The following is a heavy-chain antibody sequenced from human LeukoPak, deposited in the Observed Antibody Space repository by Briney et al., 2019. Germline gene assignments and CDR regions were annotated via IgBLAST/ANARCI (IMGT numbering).Heavy chain of an antibody. D-gene: IGHD2-2*01. J-gene: IGHJ4*02. Sequence: ASVKVSCKASGYTFTGYYMHWVRQAPGQGVEWMGWINPNSGGTNYAQKFQGRVTMTRDTSISTAYMELSRLRSDDTAVYYCARGGGYCSSTSCLDYWGQGTLVTVSS. CDR3: ARGGGYCSSTSCLDY. CDR2: INPNSGGT. CDR1: GYTFTGYY. V-gene: IGHV1-2*02.